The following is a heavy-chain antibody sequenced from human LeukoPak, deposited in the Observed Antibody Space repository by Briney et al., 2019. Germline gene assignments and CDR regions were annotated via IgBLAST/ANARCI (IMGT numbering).Heavy chain of an antibody. J-gene: IGHJ4*02. Sequence: SETLSLTCTVSNGSISIYYWSWVRQPAGKGLEWIGRISASGSTNYNPSLKSRVTMSVDTSKNQFSLKLSSVTAADTAVYYCARGGFIAVAAYFDYWGQGTLVTVSS. CDR2: ISASGST. CDR1: NGSISIYY. D-gene: IGHD6-19*01. V-gene: IGHV4-4*07. CDR3: ARGGFIAVAAYFDY.